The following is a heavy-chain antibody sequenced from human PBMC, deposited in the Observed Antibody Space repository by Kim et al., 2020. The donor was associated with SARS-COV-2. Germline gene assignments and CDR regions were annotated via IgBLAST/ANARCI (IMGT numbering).Heavy chain of an antibody. J-gene: IGHJ6*02. CDR3: ARDLLGYYGMDV. Sequence: YYADSVKGRFTISRDNSKNTLYLQMNSLRAADTAVYYCARDLLGYYGMDVWGQGTTVTVSS. V-gene: IGHV3-30*01. D-gene: IGHD3-16*01.